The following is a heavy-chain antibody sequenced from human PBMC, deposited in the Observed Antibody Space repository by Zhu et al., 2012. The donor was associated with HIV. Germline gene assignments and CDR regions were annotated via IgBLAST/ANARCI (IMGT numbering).Heavy chain of an antibody. CDR3: ARLRDTSGYYYPFDY. J-gene: IGHJ4*02. CDR2: VFYTGTT. D-gene: IGHD3-22*01. V-gene: IGHV4-59*11. Sequence: QVQLQESGPGLVKPSETLSLTCSVSGGSTNSHYWNWIRQPPGKGLEWIGCVFYTGTTNYNPSLKSRVTISLDMSRNQFSLKLTSVTAADTAVYYCARLRDTSGYYYPFDYWARDSLVHRLL. CDR1: GGSTNSHY.